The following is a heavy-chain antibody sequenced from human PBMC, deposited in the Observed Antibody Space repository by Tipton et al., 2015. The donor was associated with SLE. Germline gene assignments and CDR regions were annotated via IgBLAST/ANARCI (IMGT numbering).Heavy chain of an antibody. CDR1: GFTFSSYS. J-gene: IGHJ3*02. CDR2: ISSSSSYI. V-gene: IGHV3-21*01. Sequence: SLRLSCAASGFTFSSYSMNWVRQAPGKGLEWVSSISSSSSYIYYADSVKGRFTISRDNAKNSLYLQMNSLRAEDTAVYYCAREGSSCPGAFDIWGQGTMVTVSS. D-gene: IGHD6-13*01. CDR3: AREGSSCPGAFDI.